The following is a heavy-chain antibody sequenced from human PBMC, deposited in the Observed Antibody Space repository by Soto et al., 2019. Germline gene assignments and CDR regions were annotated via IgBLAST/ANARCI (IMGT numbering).Heavy chain of an antibody. Sequence: PSDTLSLTCVVSGGSFSGYFWSWIRQPPGKGLEWIGYIYYSGTTNYNPSLKSRVTISIDTSKKQFSLKLSSVTAADTAVYYCARDVGYYDRSGPHLDLWGQGSQVTVSS. CDR2: IYYSGTT. J-gene: IGHJ5*02. D-gene: IGHD3-22*01. CDR3: ARDVGYYDRSGPHLDL. V-gene: IGHV4-59*01. CDR1: GGSFSGYF.